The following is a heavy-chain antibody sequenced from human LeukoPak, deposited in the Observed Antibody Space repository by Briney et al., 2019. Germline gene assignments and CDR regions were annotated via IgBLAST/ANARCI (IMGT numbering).Heavy chain of an antibody. D-gene: IGHD4-23*01. J-gene: IGHJ4*02. V-gene: IGHV3-48*04. CDR3: ARESGWELPRSPFDY. CDR2: VSRSSSTI. CDR1: GFTFSNHN. Sequence: GGSLRLSCVAYGFTFSNHNMNWVRQAPGQGLEWISYVSRSSSTIYYADCVKGRFTISRDNARNSLYLQMNRLRADDTAVYYCARESGWELPRSPFDYWGQGNLVTVST.